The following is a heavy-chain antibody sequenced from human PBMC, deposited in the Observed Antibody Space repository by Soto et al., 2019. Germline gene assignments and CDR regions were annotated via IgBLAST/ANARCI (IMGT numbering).Heavy chain of an antibody. V-gene: IGHV3-23*01. D-gene: IGHD6-6*01. Sequence: SLRISCASSGVTVSNYAMGVALQTQGKGLEWVSVISGSGGSTHYADSVKGRFTISRDNSKNTVYLQMNSLRVEDAAVFFCAKGRETTKGHSIEFDYWGQGTLVTVSS. CDR2: ISGSGGST. CDR1: GVTVSNYA. CDR3: AKGRETTKGHSIEFDY. J-gene: IGHJ4*02.